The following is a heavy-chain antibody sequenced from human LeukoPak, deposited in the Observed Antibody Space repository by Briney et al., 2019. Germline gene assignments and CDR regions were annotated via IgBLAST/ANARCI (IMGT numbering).Heavy chain of an antibody. CDR1: GGSISSYY. J-gene: IGHJ5*02. Sequence: PSETLSLTCTGSGGSISSYYWSWIRQPPGKGLEWIGYIYYSGSTNYNPSLKSRVTISVDTSKNQFSLKLSSVTAADTAVYYCARLTYYDFWSGYGGNWFDPWGQGTLVTVSS. CDR3: ARLTYYDFWSGYGGNWFDP. CDR2: IYYSGST. V-gene: IGHV4-59*08. D-gene: IGHD3-3*01.